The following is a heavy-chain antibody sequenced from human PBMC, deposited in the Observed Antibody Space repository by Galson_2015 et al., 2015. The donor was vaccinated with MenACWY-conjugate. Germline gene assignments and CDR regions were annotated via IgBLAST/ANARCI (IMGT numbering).Heavy chain of an antibody. CDR1: GFTFSSYG. J-gene: IGHJ4*02. V-gene: IGHV3-30*02. CDR2: IRYDGSNK. CDR3: AKDRGRSGWYAEPSDY. D-gene: IGHD6-19*01. Sequence: SLRLSCAASGFTFSSYGMHWVRQAPGKGLEWVAFIRYDGSNKYYADSVKGRFTISRDNSKNTLYLQMNSLRAEDTAVYYCAKDRGRSGWYAEPSDYWGQGTLVTVSS.